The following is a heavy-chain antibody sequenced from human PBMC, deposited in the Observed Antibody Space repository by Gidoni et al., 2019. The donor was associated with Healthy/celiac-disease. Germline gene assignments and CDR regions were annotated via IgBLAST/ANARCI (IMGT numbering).Heavy chain of an antibody. D-gene: IGHD3-3*01. CDR3: ARVRFLEWLRADVYYMDV. Sequence: EVQLVESGGGLVQPGGSLGLSCASSGFPFSSYGMSWVRQAPGKGLEWVANIKQDGSEKYYVDSVKGRFTISRDNAKNSLYLQMNSLRAEDTAVYYCARVRFLEWLRADVYYMDVWGKGTTVTVSS. V-gene: IGHV3-7*01. CDR1: GFPFSSYG. CDR2: IKQDGSEK. J-gene: IGHJ6*03.